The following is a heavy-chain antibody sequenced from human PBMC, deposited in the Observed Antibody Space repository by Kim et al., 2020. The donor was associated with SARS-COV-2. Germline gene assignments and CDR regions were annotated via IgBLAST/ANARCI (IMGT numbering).Heavy chain of an antibody. CDR3: AREMATPGGDAFDI. Sequence: SETLSLTCTVSGGSISSGGYYWSWIRQHPGKGLEWIGYTYYSGSTYYNPSLKGRVTISVDTSKNQFSRKLSSVTAADTAVYYCAREMATPGGDAFDIWGQGTRGTVSP. D-gene: IGHD5-12*01. CDR1: GGSISSGGYY. J-gene: IGHJ3*02. CDR2: TYYSGST. V-gene: IGHV4-31*03.